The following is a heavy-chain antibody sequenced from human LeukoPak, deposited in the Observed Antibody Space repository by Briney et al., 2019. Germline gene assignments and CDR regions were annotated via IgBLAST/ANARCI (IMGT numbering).Heavy chain of an antibody. D-gene: IGHD3-10*01. Sequence: GASVKVPCKASGYTFTSYGISWVQQAPGQGLEWMGWISAYNGNTNYAQKLQGRVTMTTDTSTSTAYMELRSLRSGDTAVYYCARDAPEAMARGRGYYYYGMDVWGQGTTVTVSS. CDR1: GYTFTSYG. V-gene: IGHV1-18*01. CDR3: ARDAPEAMARGRGYYYYGMDV. J-gene: IGHJ6*02. CDR2: ISAYNGNT.